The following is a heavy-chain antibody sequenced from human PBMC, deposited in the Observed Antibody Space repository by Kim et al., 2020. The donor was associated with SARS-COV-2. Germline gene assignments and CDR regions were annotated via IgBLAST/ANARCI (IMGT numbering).Heavy chain of an antibody. D-gene: IGHD3-22*01. CDR2: IYYSGSS. J-gene: IGHJ3*02. Sequence: SETLSLTCTVSGGSISSGGYYWSWIRQHPGKGLEWFGYIYYSGSSYSNPSLKSRVTIPVDTSKNQFSLKLSSVTAADTAVYYCARAWGHGYYLDAFDIWGQGTMVTFSS. CDR3: ARAWGHGYYLDAFDI. CDR1: GGSISSGGYY. V-gene: IGHV4-31*03.